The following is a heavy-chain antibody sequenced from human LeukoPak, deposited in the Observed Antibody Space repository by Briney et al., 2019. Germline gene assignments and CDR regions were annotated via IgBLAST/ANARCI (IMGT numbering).Heavy chain of an antibody. Sequence: PSETLSLTCAVSGGSISSGGYSWSWIRQPPGKGLEWIGYIYHSGSTYYNPSLKSRVTISVDTSKNQFSLNLSSVTAADTAVYYCARHLPLRVRYSRPTDHYYFDYWGQGTLVTVSS. CDR1: GGSISSGGYS. CDR3: ARHLPLRVRYSRPTDHYYFDY. D-gene: IGHD6-13*01. V-gene: IGHV4-30-2*02. CDR2: IYHSGST. J-gene: IGHJ4*02.